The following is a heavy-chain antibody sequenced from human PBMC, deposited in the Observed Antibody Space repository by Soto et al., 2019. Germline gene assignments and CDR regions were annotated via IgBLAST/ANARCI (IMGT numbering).Heavy chain of an antibody. CDR2: IYYSGIT. CDR3: GTDDQSCSHDTCSWYFNY. V-gene: IGHV4-59*01. Sequence: KPSETLSLTCSASGGSISGYDWSWIRQLPWKGLEWIGYIYYSGITVYNPALESRVTISSDTSKKQFSLRMVYVAGWETTFCYCGTDDQSCSHDTCSWYFNYWGQGAPVTVSS. CDR1: GGSISGYD. J-gene: IGHJ4*01. D-gene: IGHD2-15*01.